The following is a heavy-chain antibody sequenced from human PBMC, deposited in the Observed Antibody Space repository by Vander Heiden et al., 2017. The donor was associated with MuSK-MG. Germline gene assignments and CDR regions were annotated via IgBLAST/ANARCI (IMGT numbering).Heavy chain of an antibody. D-gene: IGHD6-13*01. J-gene: IGHJ4*02. CDR3: ARFNVGSSSTFDY. V-gene: IGHV4-34*01. Sequence: QVQLQQWGAGLLKPSETLSLTCAVYGGSFSGYYWSWIRQPPGKGLEWIGEINHSGSGNYNPALKSRVTISVDTSKNQFSLKLTSVTAADTAVYYCARFNVGSSSTFDYWGQGTLVTVSS. CDR2: INHSGSG. CDR1: GGSFSGYY.